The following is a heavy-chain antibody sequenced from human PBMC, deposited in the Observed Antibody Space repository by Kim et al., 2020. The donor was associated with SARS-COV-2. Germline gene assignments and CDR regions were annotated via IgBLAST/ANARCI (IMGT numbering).Heavy chain of an antibody. CDR3: TRVPF. V-gene: IGHV3-74*01. Sequence: GGSLRLSCAASGFSFSEWWMDWVRQAPGKGPEWVARIDNDGTTSHYADSVKGRFTISRDNSKNTLYLKMTGRRADDTGVYYCTRVPFWGQGTLVTVSS. CDR2: IDNDGTTS. CDR1: GFSFSEWW. J-gene: IGHJ4*02.